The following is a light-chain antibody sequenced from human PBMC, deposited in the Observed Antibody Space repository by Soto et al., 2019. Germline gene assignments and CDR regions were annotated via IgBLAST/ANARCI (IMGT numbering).Light chain of an antibody. Sequence: QLVLTQPPSASGTPGQRVTISCSGSSSNIGSNTVNWYQQFPGTAPKLLIYGNTQRPSGVPDRFSGSKSGTSASLAISGLQSGDEADYHCAAWDDSLNGVVFGGGTQLTVL. CDR1: SSNIGSNT. CDR2: GNT. J-gene: IGLJ2*01. CDR3: AAWDDSLNGVV. V-gene: IGLV1-44*01.